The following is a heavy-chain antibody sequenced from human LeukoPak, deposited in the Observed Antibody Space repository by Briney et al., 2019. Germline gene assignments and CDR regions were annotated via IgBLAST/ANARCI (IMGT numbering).Heavy chain of an antibody. J-gene: IGHJ4*02. CDR3: ARQNIVVVTAAELDY. CDR1: GFTFSSYW. V-gene: IGHV3-7*01. CDR2: IKQDGSEK. Sequence: GGSLRLFCAASGFTFSSYWMSWVRQAPGKGLEWVANIKQDGSEKYYVDSVKGRFTISRDNAKNSLYLQMNSLRAEDTAVYYCARQNIVVVTAAELDYWGQGTLVTVSS. D-gene: IGHD2-21*02.